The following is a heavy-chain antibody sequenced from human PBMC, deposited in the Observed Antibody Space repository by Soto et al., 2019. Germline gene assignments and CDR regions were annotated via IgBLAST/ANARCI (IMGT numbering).Heavy chain of an antibody. D-gene: IGHD3-22*01. V-gene: IGHV4-34*01. CDR1: GGSFSGYY. CDR3: ARPLYDSIGYYPLYGMDV. CDR2: INHSGST. Sequence: QVQLQQWGAGLLKPSETLSLTCAVYGGSFSGYYWSWIRQPPGKGLEWIGEINHSGSTNYNPSLKSRVTISVDTSKNQFSLKLSSVTAADTAVYYCARPLYDSIGYYPLYGMDVWGQGTTVTVSS. J-gene: IGHJ6*02.